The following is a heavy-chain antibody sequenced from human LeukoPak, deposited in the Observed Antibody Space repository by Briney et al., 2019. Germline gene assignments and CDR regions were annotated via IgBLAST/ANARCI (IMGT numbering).Heavy chain of an antibody. D-gene: IGHD7-27*01. J-gene: IGHJ4*02. Sequence: GGSLRLSCAASGFTFSSYWMSWVRQAPGKGLEWVAFIRSKAYGGTAEYAASVKGRFTISRDDSKSIAYVQMNSLKTEDTAVYYCTRGPNWGSTYFDYWGQGTLVTVSS. V-gene: IGHV3-49*04. CDR1: GFTFSSYW. CDR2: IRSKAYGGTA. CDR3: TRGPNWGSTYFDY.